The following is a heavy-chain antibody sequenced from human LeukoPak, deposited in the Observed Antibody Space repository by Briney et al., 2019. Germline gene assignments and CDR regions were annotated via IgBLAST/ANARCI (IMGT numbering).Heavy chain of an antibody. CDR2: IYYSGST. CDR1: GGSISSYY. Sequence: SETLSLTCTVSGGSISSYYWSWIRQPPGKGLEWIGYIYYSGSTNYNPSLKSRVTISVDKSKNQFSLKLSSVTAADTAVCYCARSDSSGYYYFDYWGQGTLVTVSS. J-gene: IGHJ4*02. V-gene: IGHV4-59*12. D-gene: IGHD3-22*01. CDR3: ARSDSSGYYYFDY.